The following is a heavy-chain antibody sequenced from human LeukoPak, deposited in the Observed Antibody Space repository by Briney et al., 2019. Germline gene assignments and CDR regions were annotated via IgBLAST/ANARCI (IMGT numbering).Heavy chain of an antibody. CDR2: ISSSSSYI. CDR3: AREFSHYYDSSGYRW. Sequence: GGSLGLSCAASGFTFSRYEMNWVRQAPGKGLEWVSSISSSSSYIYYADSVKGRFTISRDNAKNSLYLQMNSLRAEDTAVYYCAREFSHYYDSSGYRWWGQGTLVTVSS. V-gene: IGHV3-21*01. CDR1: GFTFSRYE. D-gene: IGHD3-22*01. J-gene: IGHJ4*02.